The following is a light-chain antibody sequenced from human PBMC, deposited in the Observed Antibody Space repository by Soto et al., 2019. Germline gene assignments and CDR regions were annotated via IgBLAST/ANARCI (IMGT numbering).Light chain of an antibody. CDR3: QQYHNLWT. V-gene: IGKV3-15*01. Sequence: IVMTQSPAAQCVYQEERATLSSRASQGIFYNLAWFQQRPGQAPRLLIYRASTRATNIPARFSGSGSGTEFTLPISSLQSVDFALYGCQQYHNLWTFGEGTKVDIK. CDR1: QGIFYN. J-gene: IGKJ1*01. CDR2: RAS.